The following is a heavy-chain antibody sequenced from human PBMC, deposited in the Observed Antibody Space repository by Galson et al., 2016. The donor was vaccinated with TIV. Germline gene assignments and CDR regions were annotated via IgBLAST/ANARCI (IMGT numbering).Heavy chain of an antibody. V-gene: IGHV3-23*01. CDR2: ISGGGGST. J-gene: IGHJ6*02. Sequence: SLRLSCAASGFTFSSHAITWVRQAPGKGLEWVSAISGGGGSTYYADSVKGRVTISRDNSKTTLFPQMNSLRDEDTAIYYCTKLPSRGFSYYYGLDVWGQGTTVIVSS. CDR3: TKLPSRGFSYYYGLDV. D-gene: IGHD3-22*01. CDR1: GFTFSSHA.